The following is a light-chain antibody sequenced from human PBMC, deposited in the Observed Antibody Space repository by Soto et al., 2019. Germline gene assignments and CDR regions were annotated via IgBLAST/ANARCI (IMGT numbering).Light chain of an antibody. V-gene: IGKV3-15*01. J-gene: IGKJ4*01. CDR3: QQYHNWPPVT. Sequence: EIVLTQSPGTLSLSPGERATLSCRTSQSVHSSHLAWYQQRPGQAPRLLIYGASTRATGIPARFSGRGSGTEFSLTISSLQSEDFAVYYCQQYHNWPPVTFGGGTKVDIK. CDR1: QSVHSSH. CDR2: GAS.